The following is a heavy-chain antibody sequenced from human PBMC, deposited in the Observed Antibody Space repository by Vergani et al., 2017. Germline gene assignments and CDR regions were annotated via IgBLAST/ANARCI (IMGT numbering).Heavy chain of an antibody. CDR3: ARGVLDSKYRHNWFGP. J-gene: IGHJ5*02. D-gene: IGHD3/OR15-3a*01. Sequence: QEQLVQSGAEVRKPGASVKVSCKASGSNFTSFDINWVRLATGQGLEWMGWMNPKSGNTAYAAKFQGRITMTRDSSTDTAYMEMKSLRSEDTAIYFCARGVLDSKYRHNWFGPWGQGTVVTVSS. V-gene: IGHV1-8*01. CDR2: MNPKSGNT. CDR1: GSNFTSFD.